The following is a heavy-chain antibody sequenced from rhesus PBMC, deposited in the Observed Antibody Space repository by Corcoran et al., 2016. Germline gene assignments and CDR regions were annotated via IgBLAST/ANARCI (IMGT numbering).Heavy chain of an antibody. J-gene: IGHJ4*01. V-gene: IGHV4-160*01. Sequence: QVQLQESGPGLVRPSETLSLTCAVSGGSISSISCRWIGQAPGQGLDGIGRIYGSGGSTDYNPALKSRVTITTDTSKNQFSLKLSSVTAADTALYYCARVGYCTGSGCYGGFDYWGQGVLVTVSS. CDR1: GGSISSIS. CDR2: IYGSGGST. CDR3: ARVGYCTGSGCYGGFDY. D-gene: IGHD2-21*01.